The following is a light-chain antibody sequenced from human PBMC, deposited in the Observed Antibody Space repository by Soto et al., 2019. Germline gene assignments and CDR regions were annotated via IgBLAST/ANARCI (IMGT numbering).Light chain of an antibody. CDR2: GAS. CDR1: QSVGSN. J-gene: IGKJ1*01. Sequence: DIVMTQSPATLSVSPGERVTLSCRASQSVGSNLAWYQLKPGQAPRLLIYGASTRATGIPARFSGSGSGTDFTLTISSLQSEDFAIYFCQQYNNWPPKRTFGQGTKVEIK. CDR3: QQYNNWPPKRT. V-gene: IGKV3-15*01.